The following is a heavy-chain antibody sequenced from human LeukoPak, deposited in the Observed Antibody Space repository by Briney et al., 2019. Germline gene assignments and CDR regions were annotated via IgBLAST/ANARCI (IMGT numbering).Heavy chain of an antibody. CDR3: TRVIVAVPGYFDYFDF. J-gene: IGHJ4*02. Sequence: GGSLRLSCTASGFSFSNHYMKWIRQAPGKGLEWVANINEDGSNKWHLGSVKGRFTVSRDNARNSLYLQMNSLRVEDTAVYYCTRVIVAVPGYFDYFDFWGQGVLVTVSS. CDR2: INEDGSNK. CDR1: GFSFSNHY. D-gene: IGHD6-19*01. V-gene: IGHV3-7*01.